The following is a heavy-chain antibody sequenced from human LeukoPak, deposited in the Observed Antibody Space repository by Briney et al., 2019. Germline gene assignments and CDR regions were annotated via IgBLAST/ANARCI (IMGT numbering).Heavy chain of an antibody. Sequence: GASVKVSCKASGYTFTSYGISWVRQAPGQGLEWMGWISAYNGNTNYAQKLQGRVTMTTETSTSTAYMELRSLRSDDTALYYCARQDYYDRSGYYYPTFDHWGQGTLVTVSS. CDR1: GYTFTSYG. CDR3: ARQDYYDRSGYYYPTFDH. V-gene: IGHV1-18*01. CDR2: ISAYNGNT. D-gene: IGHD3-22*01. J-gene: IGHJ4*02.